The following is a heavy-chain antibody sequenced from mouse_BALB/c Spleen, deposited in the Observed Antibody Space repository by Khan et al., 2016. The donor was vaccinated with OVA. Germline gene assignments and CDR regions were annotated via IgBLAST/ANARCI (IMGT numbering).Heavy chain of an antibody. V-gene: IGHV1-4*01. CDR1: GYTFTSYT. D-gene: IGHD3-1*01. J-gene: IGHJ2*01. Sequence: VQLQQSGAELVKPGASVKMSCKASGYTFTSYTMHWVKQRPGQGLEWIGYINPSSGYTKYNQKFKDKATLNADKSSSTAYMQLSSLTSEDSAVYYCARKSTRASYWGQGTTLTVSS. CDR3: ARKSTRASY. CDR2: INPSSGYT.